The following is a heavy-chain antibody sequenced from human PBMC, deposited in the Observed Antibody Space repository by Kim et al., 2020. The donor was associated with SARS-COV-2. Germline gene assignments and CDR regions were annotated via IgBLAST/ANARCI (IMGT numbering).Heavy chain of an antibody. CDR1: GGSFSGYY. D-gene: IGHD3-22*01. V-gene: IGHV4-34*01. Sequence: SETLSLTCAVYGGSFSGYYWSWIRQPPGKGLEWIGEINHSGSTNYNPSLKSRVTISVDTSKNQFSLKLSSVTAADTAVYYCARLRQEKDKNDDSSGPWGFDYWGQGTLVTVSS. J-gene: IGHJ4*02. CDR3: ARLRQEKDKNDDSSGPWGFDY. CDR2: INHSGST.